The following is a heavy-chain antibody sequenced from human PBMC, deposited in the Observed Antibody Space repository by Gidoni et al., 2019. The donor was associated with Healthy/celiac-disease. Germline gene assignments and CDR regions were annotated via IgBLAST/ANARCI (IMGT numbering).Heavy chain of an antibody. CDR1: GGTFSSYD. J-gene: IGHJ6*02. CDR3: ARDPNLDGSYYYYGMDV. V-gene: IGHV1-69*01. D-gene: IGHD1-1*01. CDR2: IIPIFGTA. Sequence: QVQLVQSGAEVKKPGSSVKVSCKASGGTFSSYDISWVRQAPGQGLEWMGGIIPIFGTANYAQKFQGRVTITADESTSTAYMELSSLRSEDTAVYYCARDPNLDGSYYYYGMDVWGQGTTVTVSS.